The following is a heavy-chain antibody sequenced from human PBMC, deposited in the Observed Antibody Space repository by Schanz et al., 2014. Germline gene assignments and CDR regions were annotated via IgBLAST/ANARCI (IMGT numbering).Heavy chain of an antibody. Sequence: QVQLVQSGAEVKKPGASVKVSCKASGYTFTGYYMHWVRQAPGQGLEWMGWMNPNSGNTGYAQKFQGRVTMTRNTSISTAYMELSSLRSDDTAVYYCARDRRRYCSTASCLHDNWFDPWGQGTLVTVSS. D-gene: IGHD2-2*01. V-gene: IGHV1-8*01. CDR2: MNPNSGNT. CDR1: GYTFTGYY. CDR3: ARDRRRYCSTASCLHDNWFDP. J-gene: IGHJ5*02.